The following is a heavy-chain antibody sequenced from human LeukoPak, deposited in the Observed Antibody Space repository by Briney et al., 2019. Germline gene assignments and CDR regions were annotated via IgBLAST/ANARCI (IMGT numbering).Heavy chain of an antibody. V-gene: IGHV6-1*01. CDR3: ARDTYYYGSGSYYFDY. CDR1: GDSVSSNSAA. Sequence: SQTLSLTCAISGDSVSSNSAAWNWIRQSPSRGLEWLGRTYYRSKWYNDYAVSVKSRITINPDTSKNQFSLKLSSVTAADTAVYFCARDTYYYGSGSYYFDYWGQGTLVTVSS. J-gene: IGHJ4*02. D-gene: IGHD3-10*01. CDR2: TYYRSKWYN.